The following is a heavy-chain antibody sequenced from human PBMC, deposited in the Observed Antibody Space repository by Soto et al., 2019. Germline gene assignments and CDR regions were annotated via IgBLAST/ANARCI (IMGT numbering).Heavy chain of an antibody. D-gene: IGHD3-22*01. J-gene: IGHJ4*02. Sequence: QEQLVQSGAEVKKSGSSVKVSGKATGGLFSSYAVSWVRQAPGQGLEWMGGIIPVFDTVYYAQKFQGRVTITADESTNTAYMELSSLRSEDTAMYYCARGGSGYVWFNEFWGQGTLVTVSS. CDR2: IIPVFDTV. CDR1: GGLFSSYA. CDR3: ARGGSGYVWFNEF. V-gene: IGHV1-69*01.